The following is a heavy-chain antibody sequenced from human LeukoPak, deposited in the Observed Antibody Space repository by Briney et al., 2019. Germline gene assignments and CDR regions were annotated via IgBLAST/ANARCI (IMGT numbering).Heavy chain of an antibody. V-gene: IGHV5-51*01. CDR3: VRLRTSGAAAAGIDY. CDR1: GYSFTSYW. CDR2: IYPGDSDT. Sequence: GESLKISCKGSGYSFTSYWIGWVRQMPGKGLEWMGIIYPGDSDTRYSPSFQGQVTISADKSISTAYLQWSSLKASDTAMYYCVRLRTSGAAAAGIDYWGQGTLVTVSS. J-gene: IGHJ4*02. D-gene: IGHD6-13*01.